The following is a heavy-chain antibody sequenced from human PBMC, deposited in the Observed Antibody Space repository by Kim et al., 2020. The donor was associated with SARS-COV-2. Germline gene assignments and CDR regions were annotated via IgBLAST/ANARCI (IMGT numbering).Heavy chain of an antibody. D-gene: IGHD3-22*01. CDR3: AKDKDYVSSGYLDM. Sequence: GGSLRLSCAASGFTFDDYAMHWVRQAPGKGLEWVSGISWNSGSIGYADSVKGRFTISRDNAKNSLYLQMNSLRAEDTALYYCAKDKDYVSSGYLDMWGQGTLVTVSS. J-gene: IGHJ4*02. V-gene: IGHV3-9*01. CDR1: GFTFDDYA. CDR2: ISWNSGSI.